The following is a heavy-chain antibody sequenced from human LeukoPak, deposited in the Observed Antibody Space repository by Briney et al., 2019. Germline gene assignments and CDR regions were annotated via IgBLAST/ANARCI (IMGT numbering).Heavy chain of an antibody. Sequence: GGSLRLSCAASGFTFSDYYMSWIRQAPGKGLEWVSYISSSGSTIYYADSVKGRFTIPRDNAKNSLYLQMNSLRAEDTAVYYCARAGFVGGYDWGGFDYWGQGTLVTVSS. CDR2: ISSSGSTI. J-gene: IGHJ4*02. CDR3: ARAGFVGGYDWGGFDY. D-gene: IGHD5-12*01. CDR1: GFTFSDYY. V-gene: IGHV3-11*01.